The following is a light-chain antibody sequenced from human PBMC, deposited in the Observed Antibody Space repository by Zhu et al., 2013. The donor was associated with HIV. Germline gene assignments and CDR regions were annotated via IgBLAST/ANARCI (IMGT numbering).Light chain of an antibody. J-gene: IGLJ3*02. CDR1: SGSLSTSYF. Sequence: QTVVTQEPSFSVSPGGTVTLTCGFNSGSLSTSYFPSWFQQTPGQAPRTLIYNTDTRSSGVPDRFSGFILGNKAALTITGAQADDESYYYCAVYLGSGISVFGGGTKLTVL. CDR2: NTD. V-gene: IGLV8-61*01. CDR3: AVYLGSGISV.